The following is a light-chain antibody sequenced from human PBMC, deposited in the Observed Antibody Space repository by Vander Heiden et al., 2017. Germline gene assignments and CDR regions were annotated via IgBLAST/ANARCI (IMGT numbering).Light chain of an antibody. CDR3: QQDNSFTWT. J-gene: IGKJ1*01. V-gene: IGKV1-5*03. Sequence: DIQMTQSPSTLSASVGDRVTITCRASQSINTYLAWYQQKPGKAPNLLIYKESILEFTLTISSLQPDDFATYYCQQDNSFTWTFGQGTKAEIK. CDR1: QSINTY. CDR2: KES.